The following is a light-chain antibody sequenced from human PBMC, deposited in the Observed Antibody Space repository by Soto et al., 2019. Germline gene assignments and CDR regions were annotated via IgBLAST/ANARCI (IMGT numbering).Light chain of an antibody. J-gene: IGKJ4*01. CDR2: DTS. CDR3: QPYNNWPLT. V-gene: IGKV3-15*01. Sequence: EIVMTQSPATLSVSPGGRATLSCRARQSIGGTLAWYQQKPGQDPRLLIYDTSTRATGVPTRFSGSRSGAEFTLTINSLQSEDFAVYYCQPYNNWPLTFGGGTKV. CDR1: QSIGGT.